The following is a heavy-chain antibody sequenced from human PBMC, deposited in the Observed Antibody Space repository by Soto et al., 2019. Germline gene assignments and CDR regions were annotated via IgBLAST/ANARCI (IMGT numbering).Heavy chain of an antibody. D-gene: IGHD1-1*01. V-gene: IGHV1-18*01. CDR3: ARGRYGDY. CDR1: GYTFTSYG. J-gene: IGHJ4*02. Sequence: QVHLVQSGAEVXKPGASVXXXXXASGYTFTSYGITWVRQAPGQGLEWMGWISAHNGNTDYAQKLQGRVIVTRDTSTSTAYMELRSLISDDTAVYYCARGRYGDYWGQGALVTVSS. CDR2: ISAHNGNT.